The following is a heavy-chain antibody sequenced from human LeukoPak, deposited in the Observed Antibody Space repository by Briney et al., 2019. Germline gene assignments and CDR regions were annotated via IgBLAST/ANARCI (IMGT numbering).Heavy chain of an antibody. J-gene: IGHJ6*02. V-gene: IGHV4-61*02. D-gene: IGHD3-3*01. CDR2: IYTSGST. Sequence: SETLSLTCTVSGGSVSSGSYYWSWIRQPAGKGLEWIGRIYTSGSTNYNPSLKSRVTMSVDTSKNQFSLKLSSVTAADTAVYYCARDGWRGPRYYYGMDVWGQGTTVTVSS. CDR3: ARDGWRGPRYYYGMDV. CDR1: GGSVSSGSYY.